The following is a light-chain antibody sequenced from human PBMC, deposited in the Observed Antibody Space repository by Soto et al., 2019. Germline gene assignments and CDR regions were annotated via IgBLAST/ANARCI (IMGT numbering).Light chain of an antibody. CDR2: QGT. Sequence: SYELTQPPSVSVSPGQTATITCSGDNLGHKYACWYQQKPGQSPVLVIYQGTKRPSGIPERFSGSNSGNTATLTISGTQAMDEGDYYCQAWDSTTAWVFGTGTKVTVL. CDR3: QAWDSTTAWV. V-gene: IGLV3-1*01. J-gene: IGLJ1*01. CDR1: NLGHKY.